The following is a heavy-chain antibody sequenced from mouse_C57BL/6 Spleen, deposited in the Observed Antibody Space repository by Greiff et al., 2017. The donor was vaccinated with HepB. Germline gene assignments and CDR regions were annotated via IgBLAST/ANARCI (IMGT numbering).Heavy chain of an antibody. CDR2: IYPGSGNT. D-gene: IGHD2-1*01. CDR3: AREGNYEVYAMDY. CDR1: GYTFTDYY. V-gene: IGHV1-76*01. Sequence: QVQLQQSGAELVRPGASVKLSCKASGYTFTDYYINWVKQRPGQGLEWIARIYPGSGNTYYNEKFKGKTTLTAEKSSSTAYMQLSSLTSAGAAVYFCAREGNYEVYAMDYWGQGTSVTVSS. J-gene: IGHJ4*01.